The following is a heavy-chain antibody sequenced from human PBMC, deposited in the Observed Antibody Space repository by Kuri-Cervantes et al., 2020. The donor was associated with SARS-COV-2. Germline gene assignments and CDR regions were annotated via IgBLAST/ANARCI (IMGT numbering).Heavy chain of an antibody. Sequence: GGSLRLSCAASGFTFSSYGMNWVRQAPGKGLEWVSGITASGSTTYYTDSVKGRFTISRDNSKNTLYLQMNSLRAEDTAVYYCAKFPPSAYYDFWSGYYTPSDYYYYGMDVWGQGTTVTVSS. J-gene: IGHJ6*02. V-gene: IGHV3-23*01. D-gene: IGHD3-3*01. CDR1: GFTFSSYG. CDR2: ITASGSTT. CDR3: AKFPPSAYYDFWSGYYTPSDYYYYGMDV.